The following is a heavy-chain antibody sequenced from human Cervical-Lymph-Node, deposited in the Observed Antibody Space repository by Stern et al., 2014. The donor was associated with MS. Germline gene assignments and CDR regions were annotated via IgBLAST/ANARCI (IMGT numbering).Heavy chain of an antibody. J-gene: IGHJ6*02. V-gene: IGHV3-74*01. D-gene: IGHD6-6*01. Sequence: EVQLVESGGGLVQPGGSLRLSCAASDFTFSSYWMHWVRQVPGKGLVWVSRINSDGTSINYADSVKGRCTISRDNAKNTLFLQMNSLRAEDTAVYYCARELEYTNSADYNYYGLDVWGQGTTVTVSS. CDR3: ARELEYTNSADYNYYGLDV. CDR2: INSDGTSI. CDR1: DFTFSSYW.